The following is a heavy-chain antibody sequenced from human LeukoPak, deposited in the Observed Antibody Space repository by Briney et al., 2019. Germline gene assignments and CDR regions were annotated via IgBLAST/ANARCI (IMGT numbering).Heavy chain of an antibody. V-gene: IGHV3-7*01. J-gene: IGHJ4*02. Sequence: GSLRLSCAASGFTFSSYWMSWVRQAPGKGLEWVANIKQDGSEKYYVDSVKGRFTISRDNAENSLYLQMNSLRAEDTAVYYCARDTREWLSPHFDYWGQGTLVTVSS. CDR2: IKQDGSEK. CDR1: GFTFSSYW. D-gene: IGHD3-3*01. CDR3: ARDTREWLSPHFDY.